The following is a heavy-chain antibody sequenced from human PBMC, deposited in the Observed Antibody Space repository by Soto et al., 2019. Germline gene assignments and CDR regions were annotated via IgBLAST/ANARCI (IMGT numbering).Heavy chain of an antibody. CDR3: ARHEVAVAEDD. CDR1: GGSISSSSYY. V-gene: IGHV4-39*01. Sequence: NPSETLSLTCTVPGGSISSSSYYWGWIRQPPGQGLEWLGSISYSGSTYYNPSLKSRVNISVDTSKNQFSLKLSSVTAADTAVYYCARHEVAVAEDDWGQGTLVTVSS. CDR2: ISYSGST. D-gene: IGHD6-19*01. J-gene: IGHJ4*02.